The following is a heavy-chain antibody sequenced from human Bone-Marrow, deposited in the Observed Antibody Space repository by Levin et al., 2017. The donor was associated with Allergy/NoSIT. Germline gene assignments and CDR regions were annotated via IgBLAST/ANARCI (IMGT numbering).Heavy chain of an antibody. D-gene: IGHD4-17*01. J-gene: IGHJ5*02. Sequence: GASVKVSCKTSGYSFTGYYIHWVRQAPGRGLEWMGWLNPNSGFTRSAEKFQGRVTMTGDPAISTAYMELTRLRSDDTALYFCARDRHYGDYSVPDHWGQGTLVTVSS. V-gene: IGHV1-2*02. CDR1: GYSFTGYY. CDR3: ARDRHYGDYSVPDH. CDR2: LNPNSGFT.